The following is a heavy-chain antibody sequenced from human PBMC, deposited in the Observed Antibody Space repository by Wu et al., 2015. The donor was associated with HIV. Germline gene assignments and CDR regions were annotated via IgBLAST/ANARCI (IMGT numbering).Heavy chain of an antibody. D-gene: IGHD6-19*01. Sequence: QSGAEVKKPWVLGAGLPARLLKTPSLITGCQLGCGRPLDKGLSGWRDHPHMGTPNYAQKFHGRLSITTDESTSTAFMELSSLRSEDSAIYFCTTYPGWTGVLDAFDVWGQGTLVTVSS. CDR3: TTYPGWTGVLDAFDV. V-gene: IGHV1-69*05. CDR1: KTPSLITG. J-gene: IGHJ3*01. CDR2: HPHMGTP.